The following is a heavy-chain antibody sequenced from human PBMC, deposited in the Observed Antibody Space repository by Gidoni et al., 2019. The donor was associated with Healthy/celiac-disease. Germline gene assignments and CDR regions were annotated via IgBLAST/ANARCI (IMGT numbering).Heavy chain of an antibody. D-gene: IGHD2-15*01. J-gene: IGHJ4*02. V-gene: IGHV3-11*05. CDR3: ASLYCSGGSCPFYYFDY. CDR1: AFTFRDYY. Sequence: QVQLVASGGGLVKPGGSLRLSCAASAFTFRDYYMSWIRQAPGKGREWVSYISSSSSYTNYADSVKGRFTISRDNAKNSLYLQMNSLRAEDTAVYYCASLYCSGGSCPFYYFDYWGQGTLVTVSS. CDR2: ISSSSSYT.